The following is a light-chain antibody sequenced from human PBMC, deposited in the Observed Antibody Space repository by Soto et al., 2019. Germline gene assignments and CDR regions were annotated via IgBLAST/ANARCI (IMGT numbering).Light chain of an antibody. CDR2: DVS. CDR1: QSVSNY. CDR3: QQRSSWPQT. J-gene: IGKJ2*01. Sequence: EIVLTQSPATLSLSPGERATLSCRARQSVSNYLAWYQQKPGQGPRLLIYDVSNRATGIPARFSGSGSGTDFTLTISSLESEDLEVYYCQQRSSWPQTFGLGTKLEIK. V-gene: IGKV3-11*01.